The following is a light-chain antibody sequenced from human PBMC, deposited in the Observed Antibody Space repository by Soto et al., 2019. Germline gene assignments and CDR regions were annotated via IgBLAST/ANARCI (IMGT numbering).Light chain of an antibody. J-gene: IGKJ2*01. CDR1: QSLVYSDGNTY. CDR3: MQGTHWPRMYT. CDR2: KVS. V-gene: IGKV2-30*01. Sequence: DVVMTQSPLSLPVTLGQPASISCRSSQSLVYSDGNTYLNWFKQRPGQCPRRLIYKVSNRDSGVPDRFSGSGSGADFTLKISRVEAEDVGVYYCMQGTHWPRMYTFGQGTKLEIK.